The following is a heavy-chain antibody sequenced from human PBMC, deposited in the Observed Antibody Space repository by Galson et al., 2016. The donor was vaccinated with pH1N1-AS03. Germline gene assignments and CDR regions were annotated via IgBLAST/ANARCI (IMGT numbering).Heavy chain of an antibody. D-gene: IGHD6-13*01. CDR2: IYYSGSA. Sequence: TLSLTCTVSGGSISNSNYYWGWIRQPPGKGLEWIGSIYYSGSAYYNPSLKSRVTISIDTSKNQFSPRLSSVTAADTAVYYCARHPYNSSPLYYYFYYMDVWGKGTTVTVSS. CDR3: ARHPYNSSPLYYYFYYMDV. CDR1: GGSISNSNYY. V-gene: IGHV4-39*01. J-gene: IGHJ6*03.